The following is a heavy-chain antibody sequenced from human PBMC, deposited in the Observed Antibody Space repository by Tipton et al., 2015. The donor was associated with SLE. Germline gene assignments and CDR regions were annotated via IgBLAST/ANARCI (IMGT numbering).Heavy chain of an antibody. CDR1: VGSISSSSFY. V-gene: IGHV4-61*02. J-gene: IGHJ4*02. Sequence: TLSLTCTVSVGSISSSSFYWCWIRQPAGKGLEWFGRMFTSGSTNYNPCLKRRVTMSVDTSKNQFSLKLGSVTAADTAVYYCARVEEGVVDYWGQGTLVTDSS. D-gene: IGHD1-1*01. CDR2: MFTSGST. CDR3: ARVEEGVVDY.